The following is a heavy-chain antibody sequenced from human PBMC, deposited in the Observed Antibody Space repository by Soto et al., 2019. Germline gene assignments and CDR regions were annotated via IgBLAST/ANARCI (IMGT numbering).Heavy chain of an antibody. D-gene: IGHD2-21*01. Sequence: EVQLVESGGGLVQPGGSLKLSCAASGFTFSDSAIHWVRQASGKGLEWVGHIRNKARSYTTDYAASVKGRFTVSRDDPKNTAHLQMNSLKTEDTALYYCATRNTAIGDFDYWGQGTPVTVSS. CDR3: ATRNTAIGDFDY. V-gene: IGHV3-73*02. CDR2: IRNKARSYTT. J-gene: IGHJ4*02. CDR1: GFTFSDSA.